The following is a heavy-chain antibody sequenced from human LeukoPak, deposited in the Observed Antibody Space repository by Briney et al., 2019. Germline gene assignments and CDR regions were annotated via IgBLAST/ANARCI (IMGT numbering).Heavy chain of an antibody. CDR3: ATPPVQSGGVDY. J-gene: IGHJ4*02. CDR1: GGSISSGSYY. V-gene: IGHV4-39*02. D-gene: IGHD1-1*01. Sequence: PSETLSLTCTVSGGSISSGSYYWGWIRQPPGKGLEWIGSIHHSGSTYYNPPLKSRVTISVDTSKNHFSLRLSSVTAADTAVYYCATPPVQSGGVDYWGQGTLVTVSS. CDR2: IHHSGST.